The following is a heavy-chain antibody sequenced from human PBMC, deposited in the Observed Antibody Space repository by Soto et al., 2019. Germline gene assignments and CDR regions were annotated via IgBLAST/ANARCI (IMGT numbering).Heavy chain of an antibody. Sequence: ASVKVSCKASGYTFTSYAMHWVRQAPGQRLEWMGWINAGNGNTKYSQKFQGRVTMTRDTSISTAYMELSRLRSEDTAVYYCARDGIAVAGMLGLFDYWGQGTLVTVSS. V-gene: IGHV1-3*01. J-gene: IGHJ4*02. CDR3: ARDGIAVAGMLGLFDY. CDR2: INAGNGNT. CDR1: GYTFTSYA. D-gene: IGHD6-19*01.